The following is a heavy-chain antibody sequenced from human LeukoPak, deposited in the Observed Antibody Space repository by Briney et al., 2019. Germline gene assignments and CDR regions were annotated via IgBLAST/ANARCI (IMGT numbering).Heavy chain of an antibody. J-gene: IGHJ6*02. V-gene: IGHV3-48*03. CDR3: AREGVDYGGNKYYYGMDV. CDR2: ISSSGSTI. D-gene: IGHD4-23*01. Sequence: GGSLRLSCAASGFTFSSYEMNWVRQAPGKGLEWVSYISSSGSTIYYANAVKGRCTISRDNAKNSLYLQMNSLRAEDTAVYYCAREGVDYGGNKYYYGMDVWGQGTTVTVSS. CDR1: GFTFSSYE.